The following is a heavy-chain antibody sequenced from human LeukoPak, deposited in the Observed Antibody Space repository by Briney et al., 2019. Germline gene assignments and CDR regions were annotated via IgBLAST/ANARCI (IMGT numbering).Heavy chain of an antibody. D-gene: IGHD2-15*01. CDR1: GFTFSDYF. CDR2: ISRSSTYI. V-gene: IGHV3-21*01. Sequence: GGSLSLSCAASGFTFSDYFMNWVRQAPGKGLEWVSSISRSSTYIYYADSVKGRFTISRDNAKNSLYLQMNSLRAEDTAVYFCARDLEVEGIGPTLWGQGTLVTVSS. J-gene: IGHJ4*02. CDR3: ARDLEVEGIGPTL.